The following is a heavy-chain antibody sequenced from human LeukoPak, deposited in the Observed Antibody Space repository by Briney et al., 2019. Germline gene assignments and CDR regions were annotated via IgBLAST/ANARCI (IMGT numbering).Heavy chain of an antibody. J-gene: IGHJ5*02. CDR3: ARYASGSYYWFDP. CDR1: GGSISSSSYY. Sequence: SETLSLTCTVSGGSISSSSYYWGWIRQPPGKGLEWIATVYYTGSAYYNPSLKSRVTISVDTSKSQFSLKLSSVTTADTALYYCARYASGSYYWFDPWGQGTLVTVSS. D-gene: IGHD3-10*01. CDR2: VYYTGSA. V-gene: IGHV4-39*01.